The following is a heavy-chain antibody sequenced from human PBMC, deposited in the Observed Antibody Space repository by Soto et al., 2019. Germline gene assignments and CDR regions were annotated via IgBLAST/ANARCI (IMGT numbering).Heavy chain of an antibody. V-gene: IGHV4-59*01. CDR2: IYYSGST. Sequence: LTCPVSGGSISSYYWSWIRQPPGQGLEWIGYIYYSGSTNYNPSLKSRVTISVDTSKNQFSLKLSSVTAADTAVYYCARADLYYYYMDVWGKGTTVTVSS. CDR1: GGSISSYY. CDR3: ARADLYYYYMDV. J-gene: IGHJ6*03.